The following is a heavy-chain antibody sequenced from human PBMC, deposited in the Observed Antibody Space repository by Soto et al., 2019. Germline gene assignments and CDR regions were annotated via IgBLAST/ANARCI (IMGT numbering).Heavy chain of an antibody. J-gene: IGHJ4*02. CDR2: IYYSGST. CDR3: AGHEASNVLQYFDWLLAWDY. CDR1: GGSISSSSYY. D-gene: IGHD3-9*01. V-gene: IGHV4-39*01. Sequence: QLQLQESGPGLVKPSETLSLTCTVSGGSISSSSYYWGWIRQPPGEGLEWIGSIYYSGSTYYNPSLKSRVPIPRDTPKNQFSMKLRSVTASDTAVYYCAGHEASNVLQYFDWLLAWDYWGQGTLVTVSS.